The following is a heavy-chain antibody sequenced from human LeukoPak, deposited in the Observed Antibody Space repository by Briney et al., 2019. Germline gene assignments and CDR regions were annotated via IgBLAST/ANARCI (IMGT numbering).Heavy chain of an antibody. CDR1: GYSISRGYD. V-gene: IGHV4-38-2*02. CDR2: ISQSGST. Sequence: PSETLSLTCTVSGYSISRGYDWGWIRQAPGKRLEWLGSISQSGSTYDNPSLKSRVTLSVDTSKNQVSLKLSSVTAADTAVYYCARSEINDYIKYWGQGILVTVSS. D-gene: IGHD3-16*01. CDR3: ARSEINDYIKY. J-gene: IGHJ4*02.